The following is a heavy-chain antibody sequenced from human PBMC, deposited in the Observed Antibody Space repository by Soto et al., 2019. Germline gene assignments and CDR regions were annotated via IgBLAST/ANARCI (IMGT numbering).Heavy chain of an antibody. Sequence: EVQLVESGGCLVQPGGSLRLSCAAAGFTFSVYWMHWVRQAPGKGLVWVSRIDSDGSTTSYADSVKGRFTISRDNAKSTLYLQMNSLRAEDTAVYYCARPGYSNYGPGVDVGGQGTTVTVSS. CDR2: IDSDGSTT. V-gene: IGHV3-74*01. CDR3: ARPGYSNYGPGVDV. CDR1: GFTFSVYW. D-gene: IGHD4-4*01. J-gene: IGHJ6*02.